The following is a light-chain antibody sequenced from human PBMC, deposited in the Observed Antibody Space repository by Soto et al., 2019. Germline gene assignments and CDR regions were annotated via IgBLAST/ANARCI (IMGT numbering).Light chain of an antibody. J-gene: IGLJ1*01. CDR2: DVT. V-gene: IGLV2-14*03. Sequence: QSALTQPASVSGSPGQSITISCTGTSSDIGSYNYVSWYQQHPGKAPKLIIYDVTNRPAGISSRFSASKSGDTASLTISVLPADDEADYFCSSYKSTSTPYVFGTGTKLTVL. CDR3: SSYKSTSTPYV. CDR1: SSDIGSYNY.